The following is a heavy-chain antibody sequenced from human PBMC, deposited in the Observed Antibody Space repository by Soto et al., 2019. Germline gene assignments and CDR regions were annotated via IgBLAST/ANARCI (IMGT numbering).Heavy chain of an antibody. CDR3: AKSNIVVVPAAVYYMDV. V-gene: IGHV3-23*01. D-gene: IGHD2-2*01. Sequence: GGSLRLSCAASGFRFSSYALTWVRQAPGKGLEWVSSIGGSGGNIYYADSVKGRFTISRDNSKNTLYLQMNSLRAEDTAVYYCAKSNIVVVPAAVYYMDVWGKGTTVTISS. CDR1: GFRFSSYA. J-gene: IGHJ6*03. CDR2: IGGSGGNI.